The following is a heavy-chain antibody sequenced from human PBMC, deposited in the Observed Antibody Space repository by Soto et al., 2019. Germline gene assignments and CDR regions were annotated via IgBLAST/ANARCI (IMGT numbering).Heavy chain of an antibody. CDR3: ARGPTTEKVDS. V-gene: IGHV4-59*08. CDR2: IYYSGRT. CDR1: GGSINNYY. Sequence: PSETLSLTCTVSGGSINNYYWSWIRQPPGKGLEWIGYIYYSGRTSYNPSLKSRVTISVDTSKNQFSLKLSSVTAADTAVYYCARGPTTEKVDSWGQGILVTVSS. J-gene: IGHJ4*02.